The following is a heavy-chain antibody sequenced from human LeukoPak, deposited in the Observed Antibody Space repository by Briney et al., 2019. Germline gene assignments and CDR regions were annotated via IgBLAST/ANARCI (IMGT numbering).Heavy chain of an antibody. CDR3: TRDDWDDLTTYWFDP. CDR2: IRSKAYGGTT. V-gene: IGHV3-49*03. CDR1: GFTFGDYA. J-gene: IGHJ5*02. Sequence: GRSLRLSCTASGFTFGDYAMSWFRQAPGKGLEWVGFIRSKAYGGTTESAASVKGRFTISRDDSKSIAYLQMNSLKTEDTAVYYCTRDDWDDLTTYWFDPWGQGTLVTVSS. D-gene: IGHD4-11*01.